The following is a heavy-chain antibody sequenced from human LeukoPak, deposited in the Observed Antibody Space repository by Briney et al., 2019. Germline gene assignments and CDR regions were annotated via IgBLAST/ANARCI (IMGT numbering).Heavy chain of an antibody. V-gene: IGHV3-30*19. D-gene: IGHD5-24*01. CDR2: ISYDGSNK. J-gene: IGHJ4*02. CDR1: GFTFSSYG. CDR3: ARGAARMVEMATIISFEY. Sequence: TGGSLRLPCAASGFTFSSYGMHWVRQAPGKGLEWVAVISYDGSNKYYADSVKGRFTISRDNSENTLYLQMNSLRAEDTAVYYCARGAARMVEMATIISFEYWGQGTLVTVSS.